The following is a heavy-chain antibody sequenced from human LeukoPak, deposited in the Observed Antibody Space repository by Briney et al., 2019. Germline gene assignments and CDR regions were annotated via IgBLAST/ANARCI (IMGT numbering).Heavy chain of an antibody. CDR3: AKGGPAILYCSSTSCYLY. D-gene: IGHD2-2*01. CDR2: ISGGGGST. J-gene: IGHJ4*02. V-gene: IGHV3-23*01. Sequence: GGSLRLSCAASGFTFSSYAMSWVRQAPGKGLEWVSAISGGGGSTYYADSVRGRFTISRDNSKNTLCLQMNSLRAEDTAVYYCAKGGPAILYCSSTSCYLYWGQGTLVTVSS. CDR1: GFTFSSYA.